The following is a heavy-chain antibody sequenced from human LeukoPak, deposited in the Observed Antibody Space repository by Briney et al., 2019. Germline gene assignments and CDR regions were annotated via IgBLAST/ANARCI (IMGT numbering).Heavy chain of an antibody. CDR3: ARDAWLVGATNLYYFDY. D-gene: IGHD1-26*01. V-gene: IGHV1-2*02. CDR1: GYTFTGYY. Sequence: ASVKVSCKASGYTFTGYYMHWVRQAPAQGLEWMGGISPNSGGTNYAQNFQGRVTMTRDTSISTAYMELSRLRSDDTAVYYCARDAWLVGATNLYYFDYWGQGTLVTVSS. CDR2: ISPNSGGT. J-gene: IGHJ4*02.